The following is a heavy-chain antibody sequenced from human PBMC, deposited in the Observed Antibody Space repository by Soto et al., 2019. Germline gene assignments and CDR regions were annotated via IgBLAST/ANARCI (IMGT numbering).Heavy chain of an antibody. Sequence: QVQPVESGGGVVQPGRSLRLSCAASGFTFSSYGMHWVRQAPGKGLEWVAVIWYDGSNKYYADSVKGRFTISRDNSKNTLYLQMNSLRAEDTAVYYCARDIQSRYYYGMDVWGQGTTVTVSS. CDR1: GFTFSSYG. J-gene: IGHJ6*02. CDR3: ARDIQSRYYYGMDV. V-gene: IGHV3-33*01. CDR2: IWYDGSNK.